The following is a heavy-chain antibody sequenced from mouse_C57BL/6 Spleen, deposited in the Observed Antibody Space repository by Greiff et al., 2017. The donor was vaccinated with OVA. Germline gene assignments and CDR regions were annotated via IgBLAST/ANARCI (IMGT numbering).Heavy chain of an antibody. CDR3: ARGDYYYGSSFYWYFDV. Sequence: QVQLQQSGAELVRPGSSVKLSCKASGYTFTSYWMDWVKQRPGQGLEWIGNIYPSDSETHYNQKFKDKATLTVDKSSSTAYMQLSSLTSEDSAVYYCARGDYYYGSSFYWYFDVWGTGTTVTVSS. J-gene: IGHJ1*03. CDR1: GYTFTSYW. D-gene: IGHD1-1*01. V-gene: IGHV1-61*01. CDR2: IYPSDSET.